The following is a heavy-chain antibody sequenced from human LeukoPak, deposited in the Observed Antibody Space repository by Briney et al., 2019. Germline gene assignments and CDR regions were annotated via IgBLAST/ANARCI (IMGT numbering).Heavy chain of an antibody. CDR3: AEYYYDSSGYLPS. CDR2: INHSGST. V-gene: IGHV4-34*01. Sequence: SETLSLTCAVYGGSFSGYYWSWIRQPPGKGLEWIGAINHSGSTNYNPSLKSRVTISVDTSKNQFSLKLRSVTAADTAVYYCAEYYYDSSGYLPSWGQGTMVTVSS. J-gene: IGHJ3*01. D-gene: IGHD3-22*01. CDR1: GGSFSGYY.